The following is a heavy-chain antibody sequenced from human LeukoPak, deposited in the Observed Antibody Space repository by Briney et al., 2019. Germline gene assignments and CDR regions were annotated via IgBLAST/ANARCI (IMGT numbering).Heavy chain of an antibody. Sequence: GASVKVSCKASGYTFTSYGISWVRQAPGQGLERMGWISAYNGNTNYAQKLQGRVTMTTDTSTSTAYMELRSLRSDDTAVYYCARNLYYYGSGSEFDYWGQGTLVTVSS. CDR3: ARNLYYYGSGSEFDY. V-gene: IGHV1-18*01. J-gene: IGHJ4*02. CDR2: ISAYNGNT. D-gene: IGHD3-10*01. CDR1: GYTFTSYG.